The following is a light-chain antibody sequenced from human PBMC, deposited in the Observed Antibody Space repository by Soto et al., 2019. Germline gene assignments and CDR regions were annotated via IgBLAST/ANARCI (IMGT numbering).Light chain of an antibody. V-gene: IGKV3-15*01. Sequence: EIVMTQSPATRSVSPGGRATLSCRASQSVSSNLAWYQQKPGQAPRLLIYGASTRATGIPARFSGSGSGTEFTLTISSLQSEDFAVYYCQQYNNWPLYTFGQGTKLEIK. J-gene: IGKJ2*01. CDR2: GAS. CDR3: QQYNNWPLYT. CDR1: QSVSSN.